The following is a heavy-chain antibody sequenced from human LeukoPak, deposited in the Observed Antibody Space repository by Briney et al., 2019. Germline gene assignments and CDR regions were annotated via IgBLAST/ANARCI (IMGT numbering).Heavy chain of an antibody. Sequence: ASVKVSCKASGYTFTSYSIHWVRQAPGQGLKWLGIINPRGGSTTYAQKFQGRVTMTRDTSTSTVYMELSSLRSEDTAVYYCARSRSGTYLLAYWGQGTLVTVSS. CDR2: INPRGGST. CDR1: GYTFTSYS. D-gene: IGHD1-26*01. CDR3: ARSRSGTYLLAY. J-gene: IGHJ4*02. V-gene: IGHV1-46*01.